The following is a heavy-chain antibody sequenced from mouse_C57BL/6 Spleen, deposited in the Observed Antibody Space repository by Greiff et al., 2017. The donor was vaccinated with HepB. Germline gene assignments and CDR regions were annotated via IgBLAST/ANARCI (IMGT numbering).Heavy chain of an antibody. D-gene: IGHD3-2*02. CDR1: GYSFTGYY. Sequence: VQLQQSGPELVKPGASVKISCKASGYSFTGYYMNWVKQSPEKSLEWIGEINPSTGGTTYNQKFKAKATLTVDKSSSTAYMQLKSLTSEDSAVYYCARSGQLSLRRAMDYWGQGTSVTVSS. CDR2: INPSTGGT. V-gene: IGHV1-42*01. CDR3: ARSGQLSLRRAMDY. J-gene: IGHJ4*01.